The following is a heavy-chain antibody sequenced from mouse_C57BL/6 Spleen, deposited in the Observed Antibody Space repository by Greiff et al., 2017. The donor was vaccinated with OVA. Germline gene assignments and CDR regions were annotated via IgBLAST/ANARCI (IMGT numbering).Heavy chain of an antibody. J-gene: IGHJ4*01. CDR2: ISYDGSN. D-gene: IGHD2-5*01. Sequence: EVQLVESGPGLVKPSQSLSLTCSVTGYSITSGYYWNWIRQFPGNKLEWMGYISYDGSNNYNPSLKNRISITRDTSKNQFFLKLNSVTTEETATYYCARDWSKGAMDYWGQGTSVTVSS. CDR1: GYSITSGYY. V-gene: IGHV3-6*01. CDR3: ARDWSKGAMDY.